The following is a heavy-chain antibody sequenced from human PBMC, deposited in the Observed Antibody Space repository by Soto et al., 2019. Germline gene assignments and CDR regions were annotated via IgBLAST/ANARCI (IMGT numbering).Heavy chain of an antibody. CDR2: IYHSGNT. D-gene: IGHD6-19*01. CDR3: ARASILVAGTIVDY. V-gene: IGHV4-38-2*01. J-gene: IGHJ4*02. CDR1: GYSISSGYY. Sequence: SETLSLTCAVSGYSISSGYYCGWIRQPPGKGLEWIGSIYHSGNTYYNPSLKSRVTISVDTSKNHLSLKLSSVTAADTAVYYCARASILVAGTIVDYWGQGNLVTVSS.